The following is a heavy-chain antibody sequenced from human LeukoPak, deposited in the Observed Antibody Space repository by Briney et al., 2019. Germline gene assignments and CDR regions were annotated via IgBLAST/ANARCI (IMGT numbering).Heavy chain of an antibody. CDR2: IYYSGST. D-gene: IGHD3-3*01. CDR1: GDSISSSSSY. Sequence: SETLSLTCTVSGDSISSSSSYWGWIRQPPGEGLEWIGSIYYSGSTYYNTSLKSRVTISVDTSKNQFSLKLSSVTAADTAVYYCARHAWDFGRRKLDYWGQGTLVIVSS. V-gene: IGHV4-39*01. J-gene: IGHJ4*02. CDR3: ARHAWDFGRRKLDY.